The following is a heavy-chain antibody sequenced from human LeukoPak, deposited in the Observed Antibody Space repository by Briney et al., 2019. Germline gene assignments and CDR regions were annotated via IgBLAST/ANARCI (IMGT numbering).Heavy chain of an antibody. D-gene: IGHD4-17*01. V-gene: IGHV3-49*04. CDR1: GFTFGDYA. CDR3: TRAQTTVTDYYYYYMDV. J-gene: IGHJ6*03. CDR2: IRSKAYGGTT. Sequence: GGSLRLSCAASGFTFGDYAVSWVRQAPGKGLEWVGFIRSKAYGGTTEYAASVKGRFTISRDDSKSIAYLQMNSLKTEDTAVYYCTRAQTTVTDYYYYYMDVWGKGTTVTVSS.